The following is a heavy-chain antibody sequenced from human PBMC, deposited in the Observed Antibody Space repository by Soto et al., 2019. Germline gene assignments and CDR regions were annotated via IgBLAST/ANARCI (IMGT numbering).Heavy chain of an antibody. V-gene: IGHV2-5*01. D-gene: IGHD2-15*01. CDR2: IYWNDNG. CDR3: AHRYCSGGSCYSPGHWFDP. J-gene: IGHJ5*02. CDR1: GFSLSTSGVG. Sequence: QSGPTLVNPTQTLTLTCTFSGFSLSTSGVGVGWIRQPPGKALEWLALIYWNDNGRYSPSLKSRLTITKDTSKNQVVLTMTNMDPVDTATYYCAHRYCSGGSCYSPGHWFDPWGQGTLVTVSS.